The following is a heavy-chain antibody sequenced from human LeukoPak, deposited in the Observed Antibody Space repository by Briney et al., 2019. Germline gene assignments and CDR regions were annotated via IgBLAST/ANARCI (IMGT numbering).Heavy chain of an antibody. CDR1: GFTFSSYE. D-gene: IGHD6-19*01. V-gene: IGHV3-7*01. J-gene: IGHJ4*02. CDR2: INPDGSEK. CDR3: ARCSGWAFKN. Sequence: GGSLRLSCVVSGFTFSSYEMNWVRQAPGKGLEWVANINPDGSEKNYVDSVKGRFTISRDSAKNSLYLQMDSLRAEDTAIYYCARCSGWAFKNWGQGNLVTVSS.